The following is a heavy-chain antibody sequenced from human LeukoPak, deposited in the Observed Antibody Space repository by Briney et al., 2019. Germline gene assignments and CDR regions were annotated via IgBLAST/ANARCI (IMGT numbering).Heavy chain of an antibody. D-gene: IGHD2-15*01. V-gene: IGHV5-51*01. J-gene: IGHJ4*02. CDR1: GYSFTSYW. CDR3: ARNPSSGGYDY. Sequence: GESLKISFQGSGYSFTSYWIGWVRPLPGKGLEWMGIIYPGDSDTRYSPSFQGQVTISADKSISTAYLQWSSLQASDTALYYCARNPSSGGYDYWGQGTLVTVSS. CDR2: IYPGDSDT.